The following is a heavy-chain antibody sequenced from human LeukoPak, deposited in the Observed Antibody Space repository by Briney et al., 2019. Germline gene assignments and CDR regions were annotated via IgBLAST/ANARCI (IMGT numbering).Heavy chain of an antibody. Sequence: TSETLSLTCAVYGGSFSGYYWSWIRQPPGKGLEWIGEINHSGSTNYNPSLKSRVTISVDTSKNQFSLKLSSVTAADTAVYYCARGRVRFPYYFDYWGQGTLVTVSS. CDR3: ARGRVRFPYYFDY. J-gene: IGHJ4*02. CDR1: GGSFSGYY. V-gene: IGHV4-34*01. D-gene: IGHD3-10*01. CDR2: INHSGST.